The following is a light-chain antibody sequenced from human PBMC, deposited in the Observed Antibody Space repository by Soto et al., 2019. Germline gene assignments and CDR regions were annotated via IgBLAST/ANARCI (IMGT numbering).Light chain of an antibody. CDR1: QNVDSNY. Sequence: ETVLTQSPGTLSLSPGERATLSCRASQNVDSNYLAWYQQKPGQAPRIIIFGASGRATGIPDRFSGSGSGTDFTLTISRLEPEDFAVYYCQQYGGSPWTFGQGTKVDIK. CDR3: QQYGGSPWT. V-gene: IGKV3-20*01. J-gene: IGKJ1*01. CDR2: GAS.